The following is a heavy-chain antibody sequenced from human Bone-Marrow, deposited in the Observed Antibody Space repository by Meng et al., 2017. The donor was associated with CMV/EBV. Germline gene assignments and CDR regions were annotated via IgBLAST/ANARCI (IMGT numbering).Heavy chain of an antibody. Sequence: SETLSLTCAVYGGSFSGYYWSWIRQPPGKGLEWIGEINHSGSTNYNPSLKSRVTISVDTSKNQFSLKLSSVTAADTTVYYCARELSPPYDIVVVPAAPYAHDAFDIWGQGTMVTVSS. J-gene: IGHJ3*02. D-gene: IGHD2-2*01. CDR1: GGSFSGYY. CDR2: INHSGST. CDR3: ARELSPPYDIVVVPAAPYAHDAFDI. V-gene: IGHV4-34*01.